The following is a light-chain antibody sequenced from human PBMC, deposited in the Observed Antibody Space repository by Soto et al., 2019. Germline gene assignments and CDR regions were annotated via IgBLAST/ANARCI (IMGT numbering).Light chain of an antibody. CDR3: QQYGRSPWT. J-gene: IGKJ1*01. CDR2: GAS. CDR1: QIVNSNY. Sequence: EIVLTQSPGTLSLSPGERATLSCRASQIVNSNYLVWYQQKPGQAPRLLIYGASGRATGIPDRFSGRGSGTDFTLTISRLEPEDFAVYYCQQYGRSPWTFGQGTKVEIK. V-gene: IGKV3-20*01.